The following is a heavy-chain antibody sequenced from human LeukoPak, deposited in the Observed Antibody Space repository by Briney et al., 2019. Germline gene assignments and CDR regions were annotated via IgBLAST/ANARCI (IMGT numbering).Heavy chain of an antibody. J-gene: IGHJ5*02. CDR1: GFTFSDYY. V-gene: IGHV3-11*01. CDR2: ISSSGTTI. Sequence: GGSLRLSCAVSGFTFSDYYMSWIRQAPGKVLEWVSYISSSGTTIYYADSVKGRFTISRDNAKNSLYLQMNSLRAEDTAVYYCARVLRGAGANWFDPWGQGTLVTVSS. D-gene: IGHD3-10*01. CDR3: ARVLRGAGANWFDP.